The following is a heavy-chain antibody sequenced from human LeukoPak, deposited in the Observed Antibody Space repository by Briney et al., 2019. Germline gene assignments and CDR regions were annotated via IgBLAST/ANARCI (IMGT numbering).Heavy chain of an antibody. CDR3: ARGGGVDYSFDY. D-gene: IGHD4-11*01. J-gene: IGHJ4*02. V-gene: IGHV4-61*02. Sequence: SETLSLTCTVSGGSISSGTYYWSWIRQPAGKGLEWIGRIHTSGSTNYNPSLKSRVTISVDTSKNQFSLKLSSVTAADTAVYYCARGGGVDYSFDYWGQGTLVTVSS. CDR1: GGSISSGTYY. CDR2: IHTSGST.